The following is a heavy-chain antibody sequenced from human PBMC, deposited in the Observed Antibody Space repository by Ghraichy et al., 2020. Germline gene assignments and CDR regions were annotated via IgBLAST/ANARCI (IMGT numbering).Heavy chain of an antibody. CDR3: ARPYDSRYWYFDL. CDR2: IYFSGST. Sequence: SETLSLTCTVSGGSISNSSYSWGWIRQPPGKGLEWVGSIYFSGSTHYNPSLKSRVTISVDTSKNQFSLKVNSVTAADTAVYYCARPYDSRYWYFDLWGRGTLVTVSS. V-gene: IGHV4-39*01. J-gene: IGHJ2*01. CDR1: GGSISNSSYS. D-gene: IGHD3-22*01.